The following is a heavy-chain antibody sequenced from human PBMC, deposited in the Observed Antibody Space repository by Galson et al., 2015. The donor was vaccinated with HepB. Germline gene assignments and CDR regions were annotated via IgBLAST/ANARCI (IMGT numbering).Heavy chain of an antibody. V-gene: IGHV1-69*13. CDR2: VTPILRTI. CDR1: GGAFVTFG. CDR3: AKDEGVDTGFVL. Sequence: SVKVSCKASGGAFVTFGISWVRQAPGEGLEWMGGVTPILRTIDYAQKFEGRVTISADDSTTTAYMELSSLRSEDTAVYYCAKDEGVDTGFVLWAQGTLVTVSS. J-gene: IGHJ4*02. D-gene: IGHD5-18*01.